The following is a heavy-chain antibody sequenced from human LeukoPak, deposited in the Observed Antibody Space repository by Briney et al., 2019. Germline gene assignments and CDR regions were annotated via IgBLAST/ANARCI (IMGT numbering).Heavy chain of an antibody. V-gene: IGHV1-18*01. CDR3: VRDFQRISTVGKENYRYMDVFDI. D-gene: IGHD3-16*02. J-gene: IGHJ3*02. CDR2: ISTYNADR. CDR1: GYTFTSYD. Sequence: GASVKVSCKASGYTFTSYDINWVRQAPGQGLEWMGWISTYNADRSYAQNLQGRVTMTTDTSTNTAYMELRSLTSDDTAVYYCVRDFQRISTVGKENYRYMDVFDIWGQGTMVTVSS.